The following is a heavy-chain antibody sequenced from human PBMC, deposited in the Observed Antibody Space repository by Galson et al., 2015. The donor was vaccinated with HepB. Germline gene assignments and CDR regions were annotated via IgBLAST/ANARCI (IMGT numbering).Heavy chain of an antibody. CDR2: SRNKVNSYTT. CDR3: IRLTMTGYYFDS. V-gene: IGHV3-72*01. D-gene: IGHD3-22*01. CDR1: GFTFSDHY. Sequence: SLRLSCASSGFTFSDHYMDWVRQAPGKGLEWVGRSRNKVNSYTTEYAASVKGRFTISRDDSKNSLYLQMNSLRTEDTAVYYCIRLTMTGYYFDSWGQGTLVTVSS. J-gene: IGHJ4*02.